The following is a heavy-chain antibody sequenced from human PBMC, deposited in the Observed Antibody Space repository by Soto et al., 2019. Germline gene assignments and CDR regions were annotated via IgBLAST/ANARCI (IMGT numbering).Heavy chain of an antibody. V-gene: IGHV4-39*01. J-gene: IGHJ3*01. CDR2: IHYSGSA. CDR3: ARLKYWPQLVYSFDL. D-gene: IGHD2-15*01. CDR1: GGSITSSNYY. Sequence: QLQLQESGPGLVKPSETLSLTCTVSGGSITSSNYYWGWIRQPPGKGLEWIGDIHYSGSAYYSPSLKSPVTISIDTSKNPFSLKVASVTAADTAVYYCARLKYWPQLVYSFDLWGHGTMVTVSS.